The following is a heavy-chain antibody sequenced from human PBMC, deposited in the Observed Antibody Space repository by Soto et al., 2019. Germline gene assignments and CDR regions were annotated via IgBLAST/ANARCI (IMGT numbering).Heavy chain of an antibody. V-gene: IGHV4-59*01. CDR2: IHNSGTS. CDR3: ARDFYDSVGDTWFDS. J-gene: IGHJ5*01. CDR1: GDPSTSYY. Sequence: PSETLSLTCTVSGDPSTSYYWGLMRQSPGKGLEWIGHIHNSGTSTHNPSLNGRVTISIDMSKKQFSLKLTSLTSADTAVYYCARDFYDSVGDTWFDSWSQGNLVTVSS. D-gene: IGHD3-22*01.